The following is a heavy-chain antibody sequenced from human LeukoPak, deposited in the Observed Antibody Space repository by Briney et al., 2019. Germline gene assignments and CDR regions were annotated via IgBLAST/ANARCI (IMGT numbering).Heavy chain of an antibody. J-gene: IGHJ4*02. CDR3: AKVETSGGANCYALDY. CDR2: IGGSDGST. Sequence: GGSPRLSCAASGFTFSSYAMTWVPQAPDKGLEWVSAIGGSDGSTYYADSVKGRFTISRDDSQNTLYLQMNSLSAEDTAVYYCAKVETSGGANCYALDYWGQGTLVTVSS. D-gene: IGHD2-2*01. CDR1: GFTFSSYA. V-gene: IGHV3-23*01.